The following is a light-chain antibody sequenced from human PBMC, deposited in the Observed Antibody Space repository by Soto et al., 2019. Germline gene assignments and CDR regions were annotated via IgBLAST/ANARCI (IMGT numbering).Light chain of an antibody. J-gene: IGKJ2*01. CDR3: QQSYSTPPT. V-gene: IGKV1-39*01. CDR1: QRISTY. CDR2: NAS. Sequence: DIQMTQSPTSLSASVGDSVTITCRASQRISTYLNWYQQKSGKAPKLLIINASDLQSGVPSRFSASGSGTEFTLTIASLQFEDFATYYCQQSYSTPPTFGRGTKLEIK.